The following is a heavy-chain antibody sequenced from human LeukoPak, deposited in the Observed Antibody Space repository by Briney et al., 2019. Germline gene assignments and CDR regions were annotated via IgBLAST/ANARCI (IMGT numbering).Heavy chain of an antibody. V-gene: IGHV3-74*01. CDR2: ISSDGSRT. CDR1: GFTFSSYW. D-gene: IGHD5-24*01. J-gene: IGHJ4*02. CDR3: ARVRSLEFDF. Sequence: GGSLRLSCAASGFTFSSYWMHGGRQAPGKVLVWVSHISSDGSRTNCADSVTSRFTISRDHAKNTLYLQMNNLRAEDTAVYYCARVRSLEFDFWGQGTLVTVSS.